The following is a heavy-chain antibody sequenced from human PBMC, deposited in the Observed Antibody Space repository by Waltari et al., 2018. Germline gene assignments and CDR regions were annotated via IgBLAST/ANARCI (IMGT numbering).Heavy chain of an antibody. CDR1: GYSISSGYY. V-gene: IGHV4-38-2*01. D-gene: IGHD2-15*01. CDR2: IYHSGST. Sequence: QVQLQESGPGLVKPSETLSLTCAVSGYSISSGYYWGWIRQPPGKGLEWIGSIYHSGSTYYNPSLKGRVTISVDTSKNQFSLKLSSVTAADTAVYYCARQDIVVVVAATPGAFDPWGQGTLVTVSS. CDR3: ARQDIVVVVAATPGAFDP. J-gene: IGHJ5*02.